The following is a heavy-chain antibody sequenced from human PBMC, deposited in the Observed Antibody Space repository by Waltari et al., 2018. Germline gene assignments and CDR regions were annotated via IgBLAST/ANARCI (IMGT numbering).Heavy chain of an antibody. CDR2: IIPILGIA. J-gene: IGHJ5*02. V-gene: IGHV1-69*08. Sequence: QVQLVQSGAEVKKPGSSVKVSCKASGGTFSSYTISWVRQAPGQGLEWMGRIIPILGIANYAQKFQCRVTITAYKSTSTAYMELSSLRSEDTAVYYCARDPSCSSTSCNGDWFDPWGQGTLVTVSS. CDR3: ARDPSCSSTSCNGDWFDP. CDR1: GGTFSSYT. D-gene: IGHD2-2*01.